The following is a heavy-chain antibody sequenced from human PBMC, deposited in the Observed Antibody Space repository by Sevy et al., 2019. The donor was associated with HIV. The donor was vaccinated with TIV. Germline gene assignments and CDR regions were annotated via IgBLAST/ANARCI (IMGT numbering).Heavy chain of an antibody. CDR2: MNPNSGNT. Sequence: ASVKVSCKASGYTFTSYDINWVRQATGQGLEWMGWMNPNSGNTGYAQKFQGRVTMTRNTSKSTAHMELGSLRSEDTAVYYCAGGLTVLRFLEWLETPPDYWGQGTLVTVSS. D-gene: IGHD3-3*01. J-gene: IGHJ4*02. CDR3: AGGLTVLRFLEWLETPPDY. CDR1: GYTFTSYD. V-gene: IGHV1-8*01.